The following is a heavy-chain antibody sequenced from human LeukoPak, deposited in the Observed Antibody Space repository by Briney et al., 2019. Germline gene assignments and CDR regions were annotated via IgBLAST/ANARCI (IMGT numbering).Heavy chain of an antibody. D-gene: IGHD2-2*02. V-gene: IGHV4-59*01. CDR1: GDSISNYY. CDR3: ARGIAVPTTVHGYDI. J-gene: IGHJ3*02. Sequence: SETLSLTCIVSGDSISNYYWSWIRQPPGKGLEWIGHVLYSGSTNYNPSVKGRVTISLDTSRTQFSLKLTSVTAADTAKYYCARGIAVPTTVHGYDIWGQGTMVTVSS. CDR2: VLYSGST.